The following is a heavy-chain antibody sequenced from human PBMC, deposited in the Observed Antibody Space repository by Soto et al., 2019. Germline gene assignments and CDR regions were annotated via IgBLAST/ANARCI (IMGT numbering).Heavy chain of an antibody. D-gene: IGHD6-19*01. CDR2: IYYSGTT. V-gene: IGHV4-39*05. J-gene: IGHJ4*02. Sequence: QVPPQEAGPGPVEPSETPSLTWPGPCAPLSRPSFYLGLIRQSPEKGLEWIGSIYYSGTTHYSPSLKGRVSLSVDTSSMQFSLKLTSVTAADTGVYYCVRQPNRPLAGDDWGQGTLVTVSS. CDR3: VRQPNRPLAGDD. CDR1: CAPLSRPSFY.